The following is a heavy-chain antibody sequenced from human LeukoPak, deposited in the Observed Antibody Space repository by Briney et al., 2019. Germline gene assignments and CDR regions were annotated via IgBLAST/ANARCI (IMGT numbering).Heavy chain of an antibody. CDR1: GFTFSDYA. V-gene: IGHV3-64*01. J-gene: IGHJ4*02. D-gene: IGHD3-10*01. Sequence: GGSLRLSCAASGFTFSDYAMHWVRQAPGKGLEYVLAISTDGGGTYYVNSVKGRFTISRDNSKNTLYLQMGSLRAEDMAVYYCARYGSGSYYHYWGQGTLVTVSS. CDR3: ARYGSGSYYHY. CDR2: ISTDGGGT.